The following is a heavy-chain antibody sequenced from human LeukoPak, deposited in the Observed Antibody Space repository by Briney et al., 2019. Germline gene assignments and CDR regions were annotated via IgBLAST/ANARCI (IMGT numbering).Heavy chain of an antibody. CDR1: GFTFSSYW. CDR2: IKEDESEK. Sequence: QPGGSLRLSCAASGFTFSSYWMSWARQAPGKGLEWVANIKEDESEKYYVDSAKGRFTISRDNAKNSLYLQMNSLRAGDTAIYYCAIHRGLQYWGQGTLVTVSS. J-gene: IGHJ4*02. CDR3: AIHRGLQY. D-gene: IGHD5-24*01. V-gene: IGHV3-7*01.